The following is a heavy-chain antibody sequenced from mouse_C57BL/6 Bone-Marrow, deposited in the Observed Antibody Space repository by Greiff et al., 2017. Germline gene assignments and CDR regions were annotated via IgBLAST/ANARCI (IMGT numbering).Heavy chain of an antibody. V-gene: IGHV1-39*01. CDR3: ARGYDYDYAMDY. CDR2: INPNYGTT. CDR1: GYSFTDYN. Sequence: VQLKESGPELVKPGASVKISCKASGYSFTDYNMNWVKQSNGQSLEWIGVINPNYGTTSYNQKFKGKATLTVDQSSSTAYMQLNSLTSEDSAVYYWARGYDYDYAMDYWGQGTSVTVSS. D-gene: IGHD2-4*01. J-gene: IGHJ4*01.